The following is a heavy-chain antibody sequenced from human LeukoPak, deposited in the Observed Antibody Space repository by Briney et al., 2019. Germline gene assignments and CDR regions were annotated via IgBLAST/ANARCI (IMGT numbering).Heavy chain of an antibody. CDR1: GYTFTSYG. D-gene: IGHD5-12*01. CDR3: AREPVDIVATITGGAFDI. V-gene: IGHV1-69*04. J-gene: IGHJ3*02. CDR2: IIPILGIA. Sequence: ASVKVSCKASGYTFTSYGISWVRQAPGQGLEWMGRIIPILGIANYAQKFQGRVTITADKSTSTAYMELSSLRSEDTAVYYCAREPVDIVATITGGAFDIWGQGTMVTVSS.